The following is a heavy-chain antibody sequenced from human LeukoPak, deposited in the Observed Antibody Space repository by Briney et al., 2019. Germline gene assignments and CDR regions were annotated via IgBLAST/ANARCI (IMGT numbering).Heavy chain of an antibody. CDR3: ARGYASGTYFL. J-gene: IGHJ4*02. CDR2: ISSSSTI. CDR1: GFTFSSYS. V-gene: IGHV3-48*01. Sequence: GGSLRLSCAASGFTFSSYSMNWVRQAPGKGLEWASYISSSSTIYYADSVKGRFTISRDNAKNSLYLQMNSLRAEDTAVYYCARGYASGTYFLWGQGTLVTVSS. D-gene: IGHD1-26*01.